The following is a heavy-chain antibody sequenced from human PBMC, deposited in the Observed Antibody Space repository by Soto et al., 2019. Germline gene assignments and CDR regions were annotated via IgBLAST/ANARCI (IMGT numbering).Heavy chain of an antibody. CDR3: ARDPLSYGDYKFWFDP. V-gene: IGHV1-69*01. D-gene: IGHD4-17*01. CDR2: IIPIFGTA. J-gene: IGHJ5*02. Sequence: ASVTVSWTASGCAFRSYAISWVRHAPAQGREWMGGIIPIFGTASYTQKFEGRVTLTADESISTAYMELSSLRSEDTAVYYCARDPLSYGDYKFWFDPWGQGTLVTVSS. CDR1: GCAFRSYA.